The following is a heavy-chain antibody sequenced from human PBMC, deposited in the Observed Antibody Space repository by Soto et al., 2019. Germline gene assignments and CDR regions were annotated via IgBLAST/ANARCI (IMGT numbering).Heavy chain of an antibody. D-gene: IGHD2-15*01. CDR3: AKDGSDAFDI. CDR2: ISLDETQK. CDR1: GFTFSSYG. V-gene: IGHV3-30*18. Sequence: QVQLVESGGGVVQPGRSLRLSCAASGFTFSSYGMHWVRQAPGKGLEWVAVISLDETQKYYADSVKGRFTISRDNSKNTLFLQMNSLRAEDTVVYYFAKDGSDAFDIWGQGTVVTVSS. J-gene: IGHJ3*02.